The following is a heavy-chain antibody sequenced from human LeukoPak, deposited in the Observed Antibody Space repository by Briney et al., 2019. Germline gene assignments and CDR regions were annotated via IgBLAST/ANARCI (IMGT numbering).Heavy chain of an antibody. CDR3: ARMEMDPAMVTNYFDY. CDR1: GYTLTELS. Sequence: ASVRVSCKVSGYTLTELSMHWVRQAPGQGPKWMGVIHPSGGGTNQAPKFQGRVTVTRDTSTATVFMELSSLTSEDTATYYCARMEMDPAMVTNYFDYWGQGTLVTVSS. CDR2: IHPSGGGT. V-gene: IGHV1-24*01. J-gene: IGHJ4*02. D-gene: IGHD5-18*01.